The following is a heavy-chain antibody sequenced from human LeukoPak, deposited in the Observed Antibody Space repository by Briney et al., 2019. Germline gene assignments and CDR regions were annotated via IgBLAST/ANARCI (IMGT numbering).Heavy chain of an antibody. CDR3: XXEGLEPLSGWAHFDY. V-gene: IGHV3-23*01. J-gene: IGHJ4*02. CDR1: GFTFSSYA. CDR2: ISGSGGST. Sequence: GGSLRLSCAASGFTFSSYAMSWVRQAPGKGLEWVSAISGSGGSTYYADSVKGRFTISRDNSKNTLYLQMNSLRAEDTAVYYXXXEGLEPLSGWAHFDYWGQGTLVTVSS. D-gene: IGHD6-19*01.